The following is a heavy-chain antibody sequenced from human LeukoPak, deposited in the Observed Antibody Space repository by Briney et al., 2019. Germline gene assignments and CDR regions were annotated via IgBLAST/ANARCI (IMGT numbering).Heavy chain of an antibody. CDR1: GGSISSGSYY. V-gene: IGHV4-39*01. CDR3: ARRGTIDSGRPWN. CDR2: IYYTGST. D-gene: IGHD1-26*01. Sequence: PSETLSLTCAVSGGSISSGSYYWGWIRQPPGKGLEWIGSIYYTGSTYYNPSLRSRVTISVDTSENQFSLKVRSVTAADTAVYYCARRGTIDSGRPWNWGQGTLVTVSS. J-gene: IGHJ4*02.